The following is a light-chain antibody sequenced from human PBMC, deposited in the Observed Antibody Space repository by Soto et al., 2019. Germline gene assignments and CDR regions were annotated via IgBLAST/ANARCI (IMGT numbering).Light chain of an antibody. CDR1: QSVSSN. J-gene: IGKJ1*01. V-gene: IGKV3-15*01. CDR2: GAS. CDR3: QQYGSSPTWT. Sequence: EIVMTQSPATLSVPPGERATLSCRASQSVSSNLAWYQQKPGQAPRLLIYGASTRATGIPARFSGSGSGTDFTLTISRLEPEDFAVYYCQQYGSSPTWTFGQGTKVDIK.